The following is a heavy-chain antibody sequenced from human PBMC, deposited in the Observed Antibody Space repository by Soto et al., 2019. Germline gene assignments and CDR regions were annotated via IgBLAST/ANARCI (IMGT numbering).Heavy chain of an antibody. J-gene: IGHJ4*02. CDR1: GAGDTFSNYG. CDR3: WRHDKTALPPLDS. CDR2: TIPAFGTA. D-gene: IGHD1-1*01. V-gene: IGHV1-69*06. Sequence: QVHLVQSGAEVKSPGSAVKVSCKVSGAGDTFSNYGLNWMRQAPGQGLEWMGGTIPAFGTANYAQKFQGRVKITAATSTTTAYMELSSLRSDDTAVYYCWRHDKTALPPLDSWGQGTLVSVSS.